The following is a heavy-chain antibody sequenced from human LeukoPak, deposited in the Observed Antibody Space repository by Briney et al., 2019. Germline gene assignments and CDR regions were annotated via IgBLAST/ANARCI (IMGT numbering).Heavy chain of an antibody. D-gene: IGHD6-13*01. CDR2: IYPGDSDT. J-gene: IGHJ5*02. CDR3: ARSGGEYSSSWYNWFDP. V-gene: IGHV5-51*01. CDR1: GYSFTSYW. Sequence: GESLKTSCKGSGYSFTSYWIGWVRQMPGKGLEWMGIIYPGDSDTRYSPSFQGQVTISADKSISTAYLQWSSLKASDTAMYYCARSGGEYSSSWYNWFDPWGQGTLVTVSS.